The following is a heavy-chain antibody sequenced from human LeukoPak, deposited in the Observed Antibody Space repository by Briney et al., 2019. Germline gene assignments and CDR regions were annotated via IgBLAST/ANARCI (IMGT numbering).Heavy chain of an antibody. D-gene: IGHD4-23*01. Sequence: PGGSLRLSCAASGFTFSKYWMTWVRQAPGKGLEWVANIKQDGSEKYYEDSVKGRFTISRDNAKNSLYLQMNSPRAEDTAVYYCARLAVTVAYYYYYYMDVWGEGTTVTVSS. CDR2: IKQDGSEK. V-gene: IGHV3-7*01. J-gene: IGHJ6*03. CDR1: GFTFSKYW. CDR3: ARLAVTVAYYYYYYMDV.